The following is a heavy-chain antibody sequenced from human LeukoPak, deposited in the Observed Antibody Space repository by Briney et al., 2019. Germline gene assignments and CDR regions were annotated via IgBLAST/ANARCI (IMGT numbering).Heavy chain of an antibody. CDR1: GGSISSYY. J-gene: IGHJ4*02. Sequence: SETLSLTCTVSGGSISSYYWSWIRQPPGKGLEWIGYIYYSGSTNYNPSLKSRVTISADTSKNQFSLKLSSVTAADTAVYYCAGRYSSSWYSYFDYWGQGTLVTVSS. CDR3: AGRYSSSWYSYFDY. D-gene: IGHD6-13*01. V-gene: IGHV4-59*08. CDR2: IYYSGST.